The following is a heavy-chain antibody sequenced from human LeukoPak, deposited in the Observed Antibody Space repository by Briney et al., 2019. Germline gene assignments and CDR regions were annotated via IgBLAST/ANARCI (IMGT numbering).Heavy chain of an antibody. Sequence: PETLSLTCTVSGGSISSYYWSWIRQPPGKGLEWIGYIYYSGSTNYNPSLKSRVTISVDTSKNQFSLKLSSVTAADTAVYYCARVQAYGGKGYFDYWGQGTLVTVSS. D-gene: IGHD4-23*01. CDR1: GGSISSYY. J-gene: IGHJ4*02. CDR2: IYYSGST. V-gene: IGHV4-59*01. CDR3: ARVQAYGGKGYFDY.